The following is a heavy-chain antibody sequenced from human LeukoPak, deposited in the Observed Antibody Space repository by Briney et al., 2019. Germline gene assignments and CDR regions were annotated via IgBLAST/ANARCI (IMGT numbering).Heavy chain of an antibody. Sequence: SETLSLTCAVYGGSFRGYYWGWVRQPPGEGLEWIGEINLSGSTNYNPSLKSRVTISVDTSKNQFSLKLSSVTAADTAVYYCARGQGYCTNGVCYTRSPFDYWGQGTLVTVSS. CDR1: GGSFRGYY. J-gene: IGHJ4*02. V-gene: IGHV4-34*01. CDR2: INLSGST. D-gene: IGHD2-8*01. CDR3: ARGQGYCTNGVCYTRSPFDY.